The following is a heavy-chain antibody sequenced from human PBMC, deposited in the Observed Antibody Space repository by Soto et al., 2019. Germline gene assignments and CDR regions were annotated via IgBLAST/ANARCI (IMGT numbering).Heavy chain of an antibody. D-gene: IGHD6-19*01. CDR2: IDPSDSDT. CDR3: EGGYSSLADDAFDI. Sequence: LGESLKISCKGSGYNFNNYWIGWVRQMPGKGLEWMWIIDPSDSDTRYSPSFQDQVTMSADKSMTTAYLQWSSLKAWDNAMYYCEGGYSSLADDAFDIWGRGTMLTASS. V-gene: IGHV5-51*01. CDR1: GYNFNNYW. J-gene: IGHJ3*02.